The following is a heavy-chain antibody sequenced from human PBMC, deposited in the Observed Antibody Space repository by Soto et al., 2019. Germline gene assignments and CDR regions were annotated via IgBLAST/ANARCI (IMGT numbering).Heavy chain of an antibody. CDR2: IYYSGST. CDR1: GGSISSSSYY. J-gene: IGHJ4*02. CDR3: ARHSAPPCDILTGNFDY. D-gene: IGHD3-9*01. V-gene: IGHV4-39*01. Sequence: QLQLQESGPGLVKPSETLSLTCTVSGGSISSSSYYWGWIRQPPGKGLEWSGSIYYSGSTYYNTSHKSRVPISVDTSKNQFSLKLSSVTAADTAVYYCARHSAPPCDILTGNFDYWGQGTLVTVSS.